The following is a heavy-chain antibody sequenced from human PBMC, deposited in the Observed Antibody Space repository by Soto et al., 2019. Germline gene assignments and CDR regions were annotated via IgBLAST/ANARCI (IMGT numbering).Heavy chain of an antibody. CDR1: GGSISSGGYS. V-gene: IGHV4-30-2*01. J-gene: IGHJ5*02. CDR2: IYHSGST. Sequence: SETLSLTCAVSGGSISSGGYSWSRIRQPPGKGLEWIGYIYHSGSTYYNPSLKSRVTISVDRSKNQFSLKLSSVTAADTAVYYCARGTRDSSIAALNWFDPWGQGTLVTVSS. CDR3: ARGTRDSSIAALNWFDP. D-gene: IGHD6-6*01.